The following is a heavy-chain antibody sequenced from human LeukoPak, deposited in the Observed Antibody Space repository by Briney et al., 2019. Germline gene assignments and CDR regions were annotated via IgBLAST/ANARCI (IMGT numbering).Heavy chain of an antibody. V-gene: IGHV3-64D*06. D-gene: IGHD1-26*01. J-gene: IGHJ4*02. CDR1: GFTFCSYA. CDR3: VNGVGATVYYFDY. Sequence: GGSLRLSCSASGFTFCSYAMHWVRQAPGKGLEYVSAISSNGGSTYYADSVKGRFTISRDNSKNTLYLQMSSLRAEDTAVYYCVNGVGATVYYFDYWGQGTLVTVSS. CDR2: ISSNGGST.